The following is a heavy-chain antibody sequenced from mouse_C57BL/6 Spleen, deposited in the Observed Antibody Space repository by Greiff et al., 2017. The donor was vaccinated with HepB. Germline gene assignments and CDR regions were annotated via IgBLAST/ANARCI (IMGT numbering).Heavy chain of an antibody. CDR2: ISSGGSYT. V-gene: IGHV5-6*01. D-gene: IGHD1-1*01. Sequence: EVQRVESGGDLVKPGGSLKLSCAASGFTFSSYGMSWVRQTPDKRLEWVATISSGGSYTYYPDSVKGRFTISRDNAKNTLYLQMSSLKSEDTAMYYCARYYYGSSRYFDVWGTGTTVTVSS. CDR3: ARYYYGSSRYFDV. J-gene: IGHJ1*03. CDR1: GFTFSSYG.